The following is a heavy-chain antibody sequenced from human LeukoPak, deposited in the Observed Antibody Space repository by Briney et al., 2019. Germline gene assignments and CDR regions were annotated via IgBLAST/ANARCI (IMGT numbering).Heavy chain of an antibody. J-gene: IGHJ4*02. V-gene: IGHV7-4-1*02. CDR1: GYTFNKYA. CDR3: ARISSGWPY. CDR2: INTKTGNP. Sequence: GAPVKVSCKVSGYTFNKYAMNWVRQAPGQGLEWMGWINTKTGNPTYAQGFTGRFVFSLDTSVSTAYLQINGLKTEDTALYYCARISSGWPYWGQGTLVTVSS. D-gene: IGHD6-19*01.